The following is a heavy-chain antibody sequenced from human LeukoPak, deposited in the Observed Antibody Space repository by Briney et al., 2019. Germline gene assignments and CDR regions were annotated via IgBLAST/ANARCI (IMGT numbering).Heavy chain of an antibody. CDR2: IDSSSSTI. CDR3: ARDGGGEGSSGYPNHDAFDI. CDR1: GFTFSSYS. Sequence: GGSLRLSCAASGFTFSSYSMNWVRQAPGKGLEWVSYIDSSSSTIYYAGSVKGRFTISRDNAKNSLYLQMNSLRDEDTAVYYCARDGGGEGSSGYPNHDAFDIWGQGTMVTVSS. J-gene: IGHJ3*02. V-gene: IGHV3-48*02. D-gene: IGHD3-22*01.